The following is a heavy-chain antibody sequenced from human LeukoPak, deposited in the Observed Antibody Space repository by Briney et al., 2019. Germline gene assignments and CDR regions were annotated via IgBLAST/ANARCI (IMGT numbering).Heavy chain of an antibody. CDR2: ISGSGGST. D-gene: IGHD6-13*01. CDR1: GFTFSSYA. Sequence: PGGSLRLSCAASGFTFSSYAMSWVRQAPGKGLEWVSAISGSGGSTYYADSVKGRFTISRDNSKNTLYLQMNSLRAEDTAVYYCAKDSSWYSRPPTKNNDYWGREPWSPSPQ. CDR3: AKDSSWYSRPPTKNNDY. J-gene: IGHJ4*02. V-gene: IGHV3-23*01.